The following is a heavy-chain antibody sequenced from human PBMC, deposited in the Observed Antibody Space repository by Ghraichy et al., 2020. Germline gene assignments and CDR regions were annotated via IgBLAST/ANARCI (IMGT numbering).Heavy chain of an antibody. J-gene: IGHJ5*02. D-gene: IGHD3-3*01. CDR2: IYWNDDV. V-gene: IGHV2-5*01. CDR1: GFSLNTTGVA. Sequence: LVKPSQTLTLTCTLSGFSLNTTGVAVAWIRQPPGKALEWLALIYWNDDVRYNRSLKNRLTVTRGASKNHVVLTMINMDPVDTATYFCAHRFRSVSPFDTWGQGTLVTVSS. CDR3: AHRFRSVSPFDT.